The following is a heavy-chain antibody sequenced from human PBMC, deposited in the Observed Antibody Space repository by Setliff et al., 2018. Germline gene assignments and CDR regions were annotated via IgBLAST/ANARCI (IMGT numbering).Heavy chain of an antibody. D-gene: IGHD3-3*01. CDR1: GGSISSYF. V-gene: IGHV4-4*07. CDR2: IYSNENT. J-gene: IGHJ5*02. CDR3: AGGLPGDYDFNCFDT. Sequence: SETLSLTCSVSGGSISSYFWNWVRQPAGKGLEWIGRIYSNENTNYNPSLKSRVTMSIDTSKNQLSLKLSSVTAADTAVYYCAGGLPGDYDFNCFDTWGQGALVTVSS.